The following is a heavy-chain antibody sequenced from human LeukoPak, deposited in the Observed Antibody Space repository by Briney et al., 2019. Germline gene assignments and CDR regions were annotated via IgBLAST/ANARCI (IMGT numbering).Heavy chain of an antibody. D-gene: IGHD3-9*01. CDR2: IYYSGST. CDR3: ARLLRYFDWLQNYYYYYMDV. J-gene: IGHJ6*03. Sequence: PSETLSPTCTVSGGSISSYYWSWIRQPPGKGLEWIGYIYYSGSTNYNPSLKSRVTISVDTSKNQFSLKLSSVTAADTAVYYCARLLRYFDWLQNYYYYYMDVWGKGTTVTVSS. V-gene: IGHV4-59*01. CDR1: GGSISSYY.